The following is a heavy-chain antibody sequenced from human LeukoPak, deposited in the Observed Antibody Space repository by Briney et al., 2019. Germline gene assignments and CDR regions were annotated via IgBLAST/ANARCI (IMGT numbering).Heavy chain of an antibody. J-gene: IGHJ5*02. CDR3: ARDALEIDPYYLDP. Sequence: SETLSLTCTVSGGSISSGSYYWTWIRQSAGKGLEWIGRVYRSGSTNYNPSLKSRVSMSIDTSRNQFSLKLSSVTVADTAVYYCARDALEIDPYYLDPWGQGTLVTVSS. CDR2: VYRSGST. CDR1: GGSISSGSYY. V-gene: IGHV4-61*02. D-gene: IGHD3-10*01.